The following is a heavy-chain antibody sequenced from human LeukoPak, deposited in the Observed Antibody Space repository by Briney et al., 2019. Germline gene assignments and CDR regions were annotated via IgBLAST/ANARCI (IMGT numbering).Heavy chain of an antibody. CDR1: GGSISSSSYY. CDR2: IYYSGST. V-gene: IGHV4-39*07. J-gene: IGHJ4*02. Sequence: SETLSLTCTVSGGSISSSSYYWGWIRQPPGKGLEWIGSIYYSGSTYYNPSLKSRVTISVDTSKNQFSLKLSSVTAADTAVYYCASRWRWLQLALVFDYWGQGTLVTVSP. CDR3: ASRWRWLQLALVFDY. D-gene: IGHD5-24*01.